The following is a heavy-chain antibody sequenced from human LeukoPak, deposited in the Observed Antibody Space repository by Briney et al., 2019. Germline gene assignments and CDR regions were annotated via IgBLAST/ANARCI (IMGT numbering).Heavy chain of an antibody. Sequence: GASLRLSCAASGLTFRSSAMSWDRQAPGKGLEWVSRISGSGGSTYFADSVKGRFTISRDNSKNTLYLQMNSLRGEDTAIYYCAKEVVGATNWFDPWGQGTLVTVSS. V-gene: IGHV3-23*01. CDR2: ISGSGGST. CDR3: AKEVVGATNWFDP. J-gene: IGHJ5*02. D-gene: IGHD1-26*01. CDR1: GLTFRSSA.